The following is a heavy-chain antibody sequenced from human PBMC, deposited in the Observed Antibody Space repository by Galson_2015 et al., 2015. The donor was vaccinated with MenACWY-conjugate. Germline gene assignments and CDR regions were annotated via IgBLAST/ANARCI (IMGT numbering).Heavy chain of an antibody. J-gene: IGHJ6*01. Sequence: SLRLSGAASGFNFDESCMSWVRHAPGMGPEWVSVINWNGVSTDYADSVKGRLTISSDNAVNSLYPQMNSLTAADTALYYCARDRATVNNYYYYGMDVWGQGTTVTVSS. V-gene: IGHV3-20*04. CDR3: ARDRATVNNYYYYGMDV. D-gene: IGHD4-17*01. CDR2: INWNGVST. CDR1: GFNFDESC.